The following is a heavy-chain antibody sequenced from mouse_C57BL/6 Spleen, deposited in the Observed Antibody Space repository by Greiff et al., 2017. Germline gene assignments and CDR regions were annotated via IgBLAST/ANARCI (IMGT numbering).Heavy chain of an antibody. D-gene: IGHD2-13*01. J-gene: IGHJ3*01. CDR1: GFTFSSYA. CDR2: ISDGGSYT. Sequence: EVKVEEPGGGLVKPGGSLKLSCAASGFTFSSYAMSWVRQTPEKRLEWVATISDGGSYTYYPDNVKGRFPIPRANAKDNLYMQMSNMKSEDKAIYYCARDGDYGRRAWFAYWGQGTLVTVSA. V-gene: IGHV5-4*01. CDR3: ARDGDYGRRAWFAY.